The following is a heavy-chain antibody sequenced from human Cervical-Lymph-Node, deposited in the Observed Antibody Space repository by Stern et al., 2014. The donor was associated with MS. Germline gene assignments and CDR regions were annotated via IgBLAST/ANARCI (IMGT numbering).Heavy chain of an antibody. CDR1: GGSISSVDYY. Sequence: VQLVESGPGLVKPSQTLSLTCTVSGGSISSVDYYWTWIRPHPGKGLAWIGYIFHSGRTYYNPSLKSRVSISIDKPRNQFSLELSSVTAADTAKYYCARNRVGAADIWFDPWGQGTLVTVSS. CDR2: IFHSGRT. J-gene: IGHJ5*02. D-gene: IGHD1-26*01. V-gene: IGHV4-31*03. CDR3: ARNRVGAADIWFDP.